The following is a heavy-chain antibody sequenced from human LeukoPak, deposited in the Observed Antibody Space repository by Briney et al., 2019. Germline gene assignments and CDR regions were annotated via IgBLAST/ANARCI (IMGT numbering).Heavy chain of an antibody. CDR3: ARESQNYYYDSSGYYDY. CDR1: GDSISSGDYY. D-gene: IGHD3-22*01. Sequence: SETLSLTCTVSGDSISSGDYYWSWIRQPAGKGLEWIGRISSSGSTNYNPSLKSRVTISVDTSKNQFSLKLSSVTAADTAVYYCARESQNYYYDSSGYYDYWGQGTLVTVSS. V-gene: IGHV4-61*02. CDR2: ISSSGST. J-gene: IGHJ4*02.